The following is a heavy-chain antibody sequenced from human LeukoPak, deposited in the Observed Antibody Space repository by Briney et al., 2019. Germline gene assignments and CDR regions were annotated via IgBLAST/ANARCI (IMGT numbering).Heavy chain of an antibody. D-gene: IGHD1-7*01. J-gene: IGHJ4*02. CDR3: AKDGNLPPPGTFDY. CDR2: ISWSSGRM. V-gene: IGHV3-9*03. Sequence: VRSLRLSCAASGFTFDDYAMHWVRQAPGKGLEWVSSISWSSGRMDYADSVKGRFTISRDNAKNSLYLQMNSLRVEAMALYYCAKDGNLPPPGTFDYWGQGTLVTVSS. CDR1: GFTFDDYA.